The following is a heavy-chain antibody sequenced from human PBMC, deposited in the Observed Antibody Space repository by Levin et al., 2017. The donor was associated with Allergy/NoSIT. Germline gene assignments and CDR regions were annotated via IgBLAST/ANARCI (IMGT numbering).Heavy chain of an antibody. V-gene: IGHV2-5*02. CDR3: AHKPYTSLSYCDY. D-gene: IGHD4-11*01. J-gene: IGHJ4*02. CDR1: GFSLSSTGVG. Sequence: KRSGPTLVKPTQTLTLTCTFSGFSLSSTGVGVGWIRQPPGKALEWLAVIYWDDAKRYSPALKSRPTVTKATSKTQVVLTMTHMDPADPATYFCAHKPYTSLSYCDYWGQGTLVTVSS. CDR2: IYWDDAK.